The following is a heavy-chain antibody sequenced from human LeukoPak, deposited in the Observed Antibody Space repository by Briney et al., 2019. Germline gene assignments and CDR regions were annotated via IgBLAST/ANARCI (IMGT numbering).Heavy chain of an antibody. CDR3: ARDLRITVSVAEKMNSGY. D-gene: IGHD6-19*01. J-gene: IGHJ4*02. CDR1: GYTFTSYG. Sequence: ASVKVSCKASGYTFTSYGISWVRQAPGHGLEWMGWISAYSGNTNYAQKLQGRVTMTTDTSTITAYMELRSLRSDDTAVYYCARDLRITVSVAEKMNSGYWGQGTLVTVSS. V-gene: IGHV1-18*01. CDR2: ISAYSGNT.